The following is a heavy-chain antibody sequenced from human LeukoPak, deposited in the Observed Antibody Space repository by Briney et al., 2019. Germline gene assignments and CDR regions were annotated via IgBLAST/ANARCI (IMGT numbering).Heavy chain of an antibody. V-gene: IGHV4-4*09. CDR2: IYTSGST. Sequence: PSETLSLTCTVSGGSISSYYWSWTRQPPGKGLEWIGYIYTSGSTNYNPSLKSRVTISVDTSKNQFSLKLSSVTAADTAVYYCARHRYYYYYYMDVWGKGTTVTVSS. J-gene: IGHJ6*03. CDR1: GGSISSYY. CDR3: ARHRYYYYYYMDV.